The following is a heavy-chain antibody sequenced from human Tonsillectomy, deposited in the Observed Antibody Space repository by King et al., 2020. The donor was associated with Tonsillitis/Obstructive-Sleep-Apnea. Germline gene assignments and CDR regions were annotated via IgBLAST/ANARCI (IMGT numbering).Heavy chain of an antibody. Sequence: VQLQQWGAGLLKPSETLSLTCAVYGGSFSGYYWSWIRQPPGKGLEWIGEINHSGSTNYNPSLKSLVTISVDTSKNPFSLKLTSVTAADTAVYYCAAANIVVVPAAMNYYYYMDVWGRGTTVTVSS. D-gene: IGHD2-2*01. CDR1: GGSFSGYY. V-gene: IGHV4-34*01. CDR3: AAANIVVVPAAMNYYYYMDV. CDR2: INHSGST. J-gene: IGHJ6*03.